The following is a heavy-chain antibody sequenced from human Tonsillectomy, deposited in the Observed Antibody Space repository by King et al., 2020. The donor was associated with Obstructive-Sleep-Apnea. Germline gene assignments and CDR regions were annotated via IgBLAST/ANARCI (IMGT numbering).Heavy chain of an antibody. CDR2: IWYDGSNK. D-gene: IGHD5-24*01. Sequence: VQLVESGGGVVQPGRSLRLSCAASGFTFSSYGMHWVRQAPGKGLEWVAVIWYDGSNKYYADSVKGRFTISRDNSKNTLYLQMNSLRAEDTAVYSCARAGADGYNSGDYYDYYGMDVWGQGTTVTVSS. CDR3: ARAGADGYNSGDYYDYYGMDV. CDR1: GFTFSSYG. J-gene: IGHJ6*02. V-gene: IGHV3-33*01.